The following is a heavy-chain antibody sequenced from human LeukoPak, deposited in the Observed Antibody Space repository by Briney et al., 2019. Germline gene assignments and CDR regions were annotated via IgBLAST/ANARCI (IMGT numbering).Heavy chain of an antibody. V-gene: IGHV3-7*01. CDR2: INPDGNEK. D-gene: IGHD5-24*01. Sequence: PGESLRLSCAASGFTFSRSWMNWVRQAPGKGLEWVANINPDGNEKRFVDSVKGRFTMSRDNAKNSLYLQMNSLRVEDTAVFYWAAWTDRGYNYWGPGTLVTVSS. CDR1: GFTFSRSW. J-gene: IGHJ4*02. CDR3: AAWTDRGYNY.